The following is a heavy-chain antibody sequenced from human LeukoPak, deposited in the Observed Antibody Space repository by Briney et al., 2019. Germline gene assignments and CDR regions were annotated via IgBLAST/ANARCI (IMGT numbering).Heavy chain of an antibody. J-gene: IGHJ4*02. Sequence: ASVKVSCKASGYTFTGYYMHWVRQAPGQGLEWMGWINPNSGGTNYAQKFQGRVTMTRDTSISTAYMELSRLRSDDTAVYYCARSSRTTPVVAKDYWGQGTLVTVSS. CDR3: ARSSRTTPVVAKDY. CDR1: GYTFTGYY. CDR2: INPNSGGT. V-gene: IGHV1-2*02. D-gene: IGHD2-21*01.